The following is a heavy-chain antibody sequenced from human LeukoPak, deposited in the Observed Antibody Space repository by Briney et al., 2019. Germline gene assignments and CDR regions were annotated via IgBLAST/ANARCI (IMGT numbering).Heavy chain of an antibody. V-gene: IGHV1-69*04. CDR3: ARDGPLLEQYYYYYGMDV. Sequence: SVKVSCKASGGTFSSYAISWVRQAPGQGLEWMGRIIPILGIANYAQKFQGRVTITADKSTSTAYMELSSLRSEDTAVYYCARDGPLLEQYYYYYGMDVWGQGTTVTVSS. CDR1: GGTFSSYA. CDR2: IIPILGIA. J-gene: IGHJ6*02.